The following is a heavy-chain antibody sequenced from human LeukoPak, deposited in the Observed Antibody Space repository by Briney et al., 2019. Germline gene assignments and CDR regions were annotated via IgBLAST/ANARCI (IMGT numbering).Heavy chain of an antibody. Sequence: SETLSLTCTVSGGSISSYYWSWIRQPPGKGLEWIGYIYYSGSTNYNPSLKSRVTISVDTSKNQFSLKLSSVTAADTAVYYCARHPEGGLGSLQYYYGMDVWGQGTTVTVSS. V-gene: IGHV4-59*08. CDR2: IYYSGST. CDR1: GGSISSYY. CDR3: ARHPEGGLGSLQYYYGMDV. J-gene: IGHJ6*02. D-gene: IGHD4-11*01.